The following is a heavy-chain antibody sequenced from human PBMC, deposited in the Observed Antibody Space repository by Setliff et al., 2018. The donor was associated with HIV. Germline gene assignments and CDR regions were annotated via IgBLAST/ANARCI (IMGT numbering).Heavy chain of an antibody. CDR3: ARGGHHGFGSYGDY. J-gene: IGHJ4*02. CDR1: RHNFKTYT. CDR2: INPDDGST. Sequence: GASVKVSCKASRHNFKTYTFSWVRQAPGQGLEWVGLINPDDGSTTYAQKFQGRVTMTRDTSTSTVYMELSRLRSDDTAVYYCARGGHHGFGSYGDYWGQGTLVTVSS. D-gene: IGHD3-10*01. V-gene: IGHV1-46*02.